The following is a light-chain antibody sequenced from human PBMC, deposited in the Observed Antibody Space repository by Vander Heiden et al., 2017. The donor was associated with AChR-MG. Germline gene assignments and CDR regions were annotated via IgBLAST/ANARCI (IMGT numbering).Light chain of an antibody. CDR1: SSDVGSYNL. Sequence: QSALTQPASVSGSPGQSITIPCTGTSSDVGSYNLVSWYQQHPGKAPKLMIYAVSKRPSGVSNRFSGSKSGNTASLTISGLQAEDEADYYCCSYAGSSTPYVFGTGTKVTVL. J-gene: IGLJ1*01. V-gene: IGLV2-23*02. CDR3: CSYAGSSTPYV. CDR2: AVS.